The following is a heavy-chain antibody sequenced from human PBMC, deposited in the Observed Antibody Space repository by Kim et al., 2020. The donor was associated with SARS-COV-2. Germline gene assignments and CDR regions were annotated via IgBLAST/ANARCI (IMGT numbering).Heavy chain of an antibody. V-gene: IGHV5-51*01. D-gene: IGHD2-2*01. J-gene: IGHJ4*02. CDR3: ALSPSSLPTFDS. Sequence: YSASFQGQVTIAADSSINTAYLQWNSLKASDTAMYYCALSPSSLPTFDSWGQGTLVTVSS.